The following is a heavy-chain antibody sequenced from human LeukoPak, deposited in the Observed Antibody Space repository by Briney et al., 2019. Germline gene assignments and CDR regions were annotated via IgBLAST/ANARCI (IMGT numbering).Heavy chain of an antibody. Sequence: GVSLRLSCAASGFTFRSYAMHWVRQAPGKGLEWVAVISYDGSNKYFGDSVKGRFTISRDISKNTLYLQMNSLRAEDTAVYYCARFSSTWYFGNWGQGTLVTVSS. CDR2: ISYDGSNK. CDR1: GFTFRSYA. CDR3: ARFSSTWYFGN. J-gene: IGHJ4*02. D-gene: IGHD2-2*01. V-gene: IGHV3-30*03.